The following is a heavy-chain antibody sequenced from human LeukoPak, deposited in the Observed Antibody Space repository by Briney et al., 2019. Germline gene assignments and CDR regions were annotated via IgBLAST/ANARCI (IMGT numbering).Heavy chain of an antibody. CDR3: ATGSGYGFGLDY. Sequence: PGRSLRLSCAASGFTFSSYGMHWVRQAPGKGLEWVAVIWYDGSNKYYADSVKGRFTISRDNSKNTLYLQMNSLRAEDTAVYCCATGSGYGFGLDYWGQGTLVTVSS. CDR2: IWYDGSNK. CDR1: GFTFSSYG. D-gene: IGHD3-22*01. J-gene: IGHJ4*02. V-gene: IGHV3-33*01.